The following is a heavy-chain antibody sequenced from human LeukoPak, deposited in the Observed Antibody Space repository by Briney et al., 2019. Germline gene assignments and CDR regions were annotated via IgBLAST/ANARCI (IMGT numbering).Heavy chain of an antibody. CDR1: GFTFSSYS. J-gene: IGHJ3*02. CDR3: ARDFSMTPDAFDI. D-gene: IGHD2-15*01. Sequence: GGSLRLSCAASGFTFSSYSMNWVRQAPGKGLEWVSTISSSSSYIYYADSVKGRFTISRDTPKNSLYLQMNSLRAEDTAVYYCARDFSMTPDAFDIWGQGTMVTVSS. V-gene: IGHV3-21*01. CDR2: ISSSSSYI.